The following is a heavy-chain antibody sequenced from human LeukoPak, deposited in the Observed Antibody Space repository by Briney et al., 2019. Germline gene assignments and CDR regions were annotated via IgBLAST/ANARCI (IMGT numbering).Heavy chain of an antibody. CDR1: GFTFSSYG. D-gene: IGHD3-10*01. Sequence: PGGSLRLSCAASGFTFSSYGMHWVRQAPGKGLEWVAVIWYDGSNKYYADSVKGRFTISRDNSKSSLYLQMNSLRTEDTALYYCAKDRPYSGRYYYYGMDVWGQGTTVTVSS. V-gene: IGHV3-33*03. CDR2: IWYDGSNK. J-gene: IGHJ6*02. CDR3: AKDRPYSGRYYYYGMDV.